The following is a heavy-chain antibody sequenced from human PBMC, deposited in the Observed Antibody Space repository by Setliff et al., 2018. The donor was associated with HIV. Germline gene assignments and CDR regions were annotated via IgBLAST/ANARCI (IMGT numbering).Heavy chain of an antibody. CDR1: GFTFSSYS. Sequence: GGSLRLSCAASGFTFSSYSMNWVRQAPGKVLEWVSYISSTSRTIYYADSVKGRFTISRDNANNSLYLQMNSLRADDTAVYYCAREDYYDSMTTNYYYYGMDVWGQGTTVTVSS. J-gene: IGHJ6*02. CDR3: AREDYYDSMTTNYYYYGMDV. D-gene: IGHD3-22*01. CDR2: ISSTSRTI. V-gene: IGHV3-48*04.